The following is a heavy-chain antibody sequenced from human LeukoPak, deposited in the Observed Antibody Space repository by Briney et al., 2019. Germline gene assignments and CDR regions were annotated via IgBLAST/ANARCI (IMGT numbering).Heavy chain of an antibody. V-gene: IGHV4-30-2*01. CDR3: ASSHYHYDSSGYYVDY. J-gene: IGHJ4*02. D-gene: IGHD3-22*01. Sequence: SETLSLTCTVSGGSISSGGYYWSWIRQPPGKGLEWIGYIYHSGSTYYNPSLKSRVTISVDRSKNQFSLKLSSVTAADTAVYYCASSHYHYDSSGYYVDYWGQGTLVTVSS. CDR2: IYHSGST. CDR1: GGSISSGGYY.